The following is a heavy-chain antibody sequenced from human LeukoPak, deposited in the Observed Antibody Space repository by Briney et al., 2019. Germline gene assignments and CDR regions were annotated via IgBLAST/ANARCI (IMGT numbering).Heavy chain of an antibody. J-gene: IGHJ4*02. CDR2: IRSNGDTA. D-gene: IGHD1-1*01. CDR3: AKGQELDDGVFDS. CDR1: GFTFSRIA. Sequence: GGSLRLSCAASGFTFSRIALTWVRQAPGKGLEWVSTIRSNGDTAYNADSVRGRFAISRDNSKNALFLQMNSLRVEDTAIYYCAKGQELDDGVFDSWGQGTLVTVSS. V-gene: IGHV3-23*01.